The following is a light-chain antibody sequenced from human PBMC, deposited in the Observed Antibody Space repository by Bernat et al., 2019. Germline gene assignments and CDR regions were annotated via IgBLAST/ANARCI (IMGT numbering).Light chain of an antibody. V-gene: IGLV2-14*03. J-gene: IGLJ1*01. CDR2: DGT. Sequence: QAALTQPASVSGSPGQSITISCTTPSSYVGGYNSVSWYQQHPGKAPKLIIYDGTNRPSGVSHRFSGSKSGNTASLTISGLQPEDEANYYCSSYISSRSDVFGSGTKVTVL. CDR3: SSYISSRSDV. CDR1: SSYVGGYNS.